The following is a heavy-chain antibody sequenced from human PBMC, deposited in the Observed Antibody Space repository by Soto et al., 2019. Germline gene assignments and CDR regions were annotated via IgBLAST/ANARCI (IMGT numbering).Heavy chain of an antibody. J-gene: IGHJ4*02. V-gene: IGHV3-30*18. CDR1: GLTFSRYG. Sequence: QEQLVESGGGVVQPGRSLRLSCAASGLTFSRYGMHWVRQAPGKGLEWAAHISYDGSNKHYAESVKGRFTISRDSSKNTLYLQMNSLRAEDTAVYHCVKDTYYYDSSGYYVFDYWGQGTLVAVSS. CDR3: VKDTYYYDSSGYYVFDY. CDR2: ISYDGSNK. D-gene: IGHD3-22*01.